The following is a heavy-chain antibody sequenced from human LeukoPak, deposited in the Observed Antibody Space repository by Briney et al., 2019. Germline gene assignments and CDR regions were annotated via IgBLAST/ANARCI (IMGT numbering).Heavy chain of an antibody. V-gene: IGHV4-34*01. J-gene: IGHJ4*02. CDR1: GGSFSGYY. CDR2: INHSGST. CDR3: AAITGTDFDY. Sequence: PSETLSLTCALYGGSFSGYYWSWIRQPPGKGLEWIGEINHSGSTNYNPSLKSRVTISVDTSKNQLSLKLSSVTAADTAVYYCAAITGTDFDYWGQGTPVTVSS. D-gene: IGHD1-20*01.